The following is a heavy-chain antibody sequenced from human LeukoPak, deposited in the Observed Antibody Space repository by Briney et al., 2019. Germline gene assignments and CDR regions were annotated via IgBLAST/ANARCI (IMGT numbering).Heavy chain of an antibody. CDR1: GFTFSTYW. CDR3: AKSQPSTHYCSSTSCYENYGMDV. CDR2: VWYDGSNK. V-gene: IGHV3-33*03. D-gene: IGHD2-2*01. Sequence: PGGSLRLSCAASGFTFSTYWVHWVRQAPGKGLEWVAAVWYDGSNKYYADSVKGRFTISRDNSKNSLYLQMNSLRTEDTALYYCAKSQPSTHYCSSTSCYENYGMDVWGQGTTVTVSS. J-gene: IGHJ6*02.